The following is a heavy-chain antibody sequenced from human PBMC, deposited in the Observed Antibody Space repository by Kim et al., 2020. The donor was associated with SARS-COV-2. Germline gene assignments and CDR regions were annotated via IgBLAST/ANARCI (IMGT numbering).Heavy chain of an antibody. CDR3: ARVISKLELFGELDY. CDR2: ISSSSSYI. J-gene: IGHJ4*02. Sequence: GGSLRLSCAASGFTFSSYSMNWVRQAPGKGLEWVSSISSSSSYIYYADSVKGRFTISRDNAKNSLYLQMNSLRAEDTAVYYCARVISKLELFGELDYWGQGTLVTVSS. D-gene: IGHD1-7*01. CDR1: GFTFSSYS. V-gene: IGHV3-21*01.